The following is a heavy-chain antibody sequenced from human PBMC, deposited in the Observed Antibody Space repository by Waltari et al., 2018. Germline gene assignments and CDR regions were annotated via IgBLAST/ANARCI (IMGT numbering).Heavy chain of an antibody. Sequence: VQLRESGPGLVKPSETLSLTCFVSGDSITGFYWTWIRQTAGKGLEWIGRIYTDGVTRYNPSLASRVSMSVDKSKNHFSLNLYSVTAADTATYYFVRAELGYCGHTACSRYFDSWGQGLLVTVSS. CDR2: IYTDGVT. CDR3: VRAELGYCGHTACSRYFDS. V-gene: IGHV4-4*07. D-gene: IGHD2-21*01. J-gene: IGHJ4*02. CDR1: GDSITGFY.